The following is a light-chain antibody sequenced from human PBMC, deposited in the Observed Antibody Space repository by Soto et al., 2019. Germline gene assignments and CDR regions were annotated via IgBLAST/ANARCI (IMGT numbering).Light chain of an antibody. CDR1: SSDVGSYNL. CDR2: EVS. CDR3: CSYAGSSTYWV. J-gene: IGLJ3*02. V-gene: IGLV2-23*02. Sequence: QSVLTQPASVSGSPGQSITISCTGTSSDVGSYNLVSWYQQHPGKAPKLMIYEVSKRPSGVSNRFSGSKSGNTASLTISGLQAEDDDDYYCCSYAGSSTYWVFGGGTKLTVL.